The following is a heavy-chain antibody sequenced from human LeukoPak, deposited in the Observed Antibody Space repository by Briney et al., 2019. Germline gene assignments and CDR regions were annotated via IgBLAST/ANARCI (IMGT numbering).Heavy chain of an antibody. J-gene: IGHJ4*02. Sequence: GGSLRLSCTASGFTFNRDWTAWVRQAPGKGVEWVANIKEDGSGKNYVDSVKGRFTISRDNAEISVYLQMNDLRAEDTGVYYCVTKEPSTSGWSYWGQGTLVTVSS. CDR1: GFTFNRDW. D-gene: IGHD6-19*01. V-gene: IGHV3-7*01. CDR3: VTKEPSTSGWSY. CDR2: IKEDGSGK.